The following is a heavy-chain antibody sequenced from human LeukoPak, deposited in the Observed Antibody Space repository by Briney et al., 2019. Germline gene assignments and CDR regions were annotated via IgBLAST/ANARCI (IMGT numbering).Heavy chain of an antibody. V-gene: IGHV1-8*01. CDR1: GYTFTSYD. J-gene: IGHJ4*02. Sequence: ASVKVSRKASGYTFTSYDINWVRQATGQGLEWMGWMNPNSGNTGYAQKFQGRVTMTRNTSISTAYMELSSLRSEDTAVYYCASFLDYYGSGSYHFDYWGQGTLVTVSS. D-gene: IGHD3-10*01. CDR2: MNPNSGNT. CDR3: ASFLDYYGSGSYHFDY.